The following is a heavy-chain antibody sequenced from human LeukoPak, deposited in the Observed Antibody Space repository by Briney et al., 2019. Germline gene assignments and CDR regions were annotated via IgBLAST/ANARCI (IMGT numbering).Heavy chain of an antibody. CDR2: FYYDGST. J-gene: IGHJ3*02. CDR1: GASITQHY. V-gene: IGHV4-59*11. D-gene: IGHD3-16*01. Sequence: PSETLSLTCTVSGASITQHYWSWIRQPPGKGLEYIGYFYYDGSTNYTSSVRSRVTILVDTSKNQFTLNLRSVSAADTAKYYCTRGITGHYRSLGGFAFDIWGQGAMVAVPS. CDR3: TRGITGHYRSLGGFAFDI.